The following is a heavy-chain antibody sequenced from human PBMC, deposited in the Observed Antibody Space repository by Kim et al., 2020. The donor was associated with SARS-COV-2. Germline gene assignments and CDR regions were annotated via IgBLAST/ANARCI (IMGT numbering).Heavy chain of an antibody. CDR1: GFTFDDYA. Sequence: GGSLRLSCAASGFTFDDYAMHWVRQAPGKGLEWVSGISWNSGSIGYADSVKGRFTISRDNAKNSLYLQMNSLRAEDTALYYCAKDISYYGSGTHSGAYY. CDR3: AKDISYYGSGTHSGAYY. D-gene: IGHD3-10*01. J-gene: IGHJ6*01. V-gene: IGHV3-9*01. CDR2: ISWNSGSI.